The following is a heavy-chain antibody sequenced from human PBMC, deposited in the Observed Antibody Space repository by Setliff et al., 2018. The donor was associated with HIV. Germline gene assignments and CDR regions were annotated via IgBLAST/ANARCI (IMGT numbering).Heavy chain of an antibody. CDR3: ARDRTAGYNYYYGY. V-gene: IGHV1-46*01. J-gene: IGHJ4*02. CDR1: GYTFTSYC. Sequence: ASVKVSCKAFGYTFTSYCIHWVRQAPGQGLEWLGMVNPSGGSIAYAQRFQGRVTMTRDTSTNTVYMDLSGLRSDDTAVYYCARDRTAGYNYYYGYWGQGTLVTVSS. CDR2: VNPSGGSI. D-gene: IGHD3-16*01.